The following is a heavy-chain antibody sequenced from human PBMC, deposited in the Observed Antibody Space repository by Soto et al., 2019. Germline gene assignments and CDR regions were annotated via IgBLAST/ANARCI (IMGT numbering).Heavy chain of an antibody. CDR3: ARGYSGYDYNPYYFDY. Sequence: GASVKVSCKASEYTFTSYYMHWVRQAPGQGLEWMGIINPSGGSTSYTQKFQGRVTMTRDTSTSTVYMELSSLRSEDTAVYYCARGYSGYDYNPYYFDYWGQGTLVTVSS. CDR1: EYTFTSYY. CDR2: INPSGGST. D-gene: IGHD5-12*01. J-gene: IGHJ4*02. V-gene: IGHV1-46*03.